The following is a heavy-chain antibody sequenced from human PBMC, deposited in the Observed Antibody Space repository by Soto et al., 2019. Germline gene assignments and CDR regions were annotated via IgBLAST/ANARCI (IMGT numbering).Heavy chain of an antibody. Sequence: GGSLRLSCAASGFPFPSYAIIWIRQVPGRGLEWVSGLYGSGGGIHYADSVKGRFTISRGNSAYSVYLQMNNLRVEDTATYYCAKDAVSGDGVWLAHDWGQGTVVTVSS. D-gene: IGHD4-17*01. V-gene: IGHV3-23*01. J-gene: IGHJ4*02. CDR2: LYGSGGGI. CDR3: AKDAVSGDGVWLAHD. CDR1: GFPFPSYA.